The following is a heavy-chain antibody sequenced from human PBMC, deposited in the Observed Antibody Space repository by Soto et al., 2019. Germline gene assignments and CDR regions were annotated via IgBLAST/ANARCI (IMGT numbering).Heavy chain of an antibody. CDR3: AFLYYYDSRGSDAFDI. V-gene: IGHV3-11*01. D-gene: IGHD3-22*01. Sequence: PGKGLEWVSYISSSGSTIYYADSVKGRFTISRDNAKNSLYLQMNSLRAEDTAVYYCAFLYYYDSRGSDAFDIWGQGTMVTVSS. CDR2: ISSSGSTI. J-gene: IGHJ3*02.